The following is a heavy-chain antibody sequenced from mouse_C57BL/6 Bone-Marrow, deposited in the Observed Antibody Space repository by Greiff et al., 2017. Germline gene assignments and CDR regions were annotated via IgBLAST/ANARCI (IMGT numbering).Heavy chain of an antibody. D-gene: IGHD1-1*01. CDR1: GYTFTDYN. CDR3: ARDTTVQGYFDD. V-gene: IGHV1-18*01. J-gene: IGHJ2*01. Sequence: EVQLQQSGPELVKPGASVKIPCKASGYTFTDYNMDWVKQSHGKSLEWIGDINPNNGGTIYNQKFKGKATLAVDKSSSTAYMELRSLTSEDTAVYYCARDTTVQGYFDDWGQGTTLTVSS. CDR2: INPNNGGT.